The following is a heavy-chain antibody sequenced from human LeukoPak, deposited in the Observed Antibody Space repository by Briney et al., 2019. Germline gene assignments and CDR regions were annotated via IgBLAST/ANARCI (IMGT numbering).Heavy chain of an antibody. CDR2: IYPSGGST. CDR3: ASSSGGSYEDWFDP. V-gene: IGHV1-46*01. D-gene: IGHD1-26*01. Sequence: GASVTVSCTASGYTFTSYYMHWVRQPPGQGLEWMGVIYPSGGSTSYAQKFQGRVTMTRDTSTSTVYMELSSLGSEDTAVYYCASSSGGSYEDWFDPWGQGTLVTVSS. CDR1: GYTFTSYY. J-gene: IGHJ5*02.